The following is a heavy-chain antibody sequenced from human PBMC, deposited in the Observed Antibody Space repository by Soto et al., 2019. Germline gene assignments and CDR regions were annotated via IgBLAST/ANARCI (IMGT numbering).Heavy chain of an antibody. Sequence: GGSLRLSCAASGFTVSSNYMIWVRQAPGKGLEWVSVIYSGGSTYYADSVKGRVTISRDNSKNTLYLQMNSLRAEDTAVYYCASGGSSGLLYYYYGMDVWGQGTTVTVSS. CDR1: GFTVSSNY. J-gene: IGHJ6*02. V-gene: IGHV3-53*01. CDR3: ASGGSSGLLYYYYGMDV. D-gene: IGHD6-6*01. CDR2: IYSGGST.